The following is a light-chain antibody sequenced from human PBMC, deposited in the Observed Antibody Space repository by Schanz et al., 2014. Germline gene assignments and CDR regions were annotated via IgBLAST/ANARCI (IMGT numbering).Light chain of an antibody. V-gene: IGKV3-11*01. J-gene: IGKJ4*01. Sequence: EIVMTQSPDTLSLSPGQRATLSCRTSQTVDSGYIVWYQQKPGQAPRLLIYAASNRATGIPARFSGSGSGTDFTLTIRSLEPEDFAVYYCQQRSNWPLTFGGGTKVE. CDR1: QTVDSGY. CDR2: AAS. CDR3: QQRSNWPLT.